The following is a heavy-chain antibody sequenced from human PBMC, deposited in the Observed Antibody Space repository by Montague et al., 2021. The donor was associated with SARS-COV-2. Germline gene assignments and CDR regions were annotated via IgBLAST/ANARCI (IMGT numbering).Heavy chain of an antibody. CDR1: GGSISSSSYY. D-gene: IGHD6-13*01. J-gene: IGHJ5*02. CDR2: IYYSGST. V-gene: IGHV4-39*01. Sequence: SETLSLTCTVSGGSISSSSYYWGWIRQPPGKGLEWIGSIYYSGSTYYXXXLKSRVTISVDTSKNQFSLKLSSVTAADTAVYYCARKEMKYSSIWSTGGNWFDPWGQGTLVTVSS. CDR3: ARKEMKYSSIWSTGGNWFDP.